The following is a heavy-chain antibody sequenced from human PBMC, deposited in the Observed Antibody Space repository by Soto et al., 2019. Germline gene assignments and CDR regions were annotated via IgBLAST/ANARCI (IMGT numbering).Heavy chain of an antibody. CDR1: GYTLTELS. CDR3: TRSIITTTGTDAFDL. V-gene: IGHV1-46*01. Sequence: ASVKASCKVSGYTLTELSMHCVRQAPGQGPEWMGMINPSRGTTDYAQKFQGRVTMTRDTSTTTVYMELSSLRSEDTAIYYCTRSIITTTGTDAFDLWGQGTLVTVSS. CDR2: INPSRGTT. J-gene: IGHJ3*01. D-gene: IGHD1-1*01.